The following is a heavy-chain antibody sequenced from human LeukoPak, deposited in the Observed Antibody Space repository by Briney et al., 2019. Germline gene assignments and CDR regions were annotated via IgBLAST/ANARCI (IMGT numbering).Heavy chain of an antibody. CDR3: ARAPFYGSGSSDHYFDY. D-gene: IGHD3-10*01. CDR2: ITSTDSST. CDR1: GFIFSSYS. Sequence: GGSLRLSCAASGFIFSSYSMNWVRQAPGKGLEWVSYITSTDSSTHFANSVKGRFTISRDNAKNSLYLQINSLRDEDTAVYYCARAPFYGSGSSDHYFDYWGQGTLVTVSS. V-gene: IGHV3-48*02. J-gene: IGHJ4*02.